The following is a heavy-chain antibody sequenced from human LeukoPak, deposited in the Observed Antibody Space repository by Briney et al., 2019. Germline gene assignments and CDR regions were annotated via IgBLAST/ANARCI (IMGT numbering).Heavy chain of an antibody. CDR2: IIPTFGTA. D-gene: IGHD6-19*01. CDR1: GGTFSSYA. CDR3: ARIAVAGSLYFDY. V-gene: IGHV1-69*05. J-gene: IGHJ4*02. Sequence: GASVKVSCKASGGTFSSYAISWVRQAPGQGLEWMGRIIPTFGTANYAQKFQGRVTITTDESTSTAYMELSSLRSEDTAVYYCARIAVAGSLYFDYWGQGTLVTVSS.